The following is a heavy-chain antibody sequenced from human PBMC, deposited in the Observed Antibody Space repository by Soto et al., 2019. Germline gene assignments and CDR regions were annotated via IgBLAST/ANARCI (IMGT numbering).Heavy chain of an antibody. D-gene: IGHD3-10*01. CDR2: ISAYNGNT. Sequence: ASVKVSCKASGYTFTSYGISWVRQAPGQGLEWMGWISAYNGNTNYAQKLQGRVTMTTDTSTSTAYMELRSLRSDDTAVYYCARVPNYYGSGSYYRYYYYYMDVWGKGTTVTVSS. CDR3: ARVPNYYGSGSYYRYYYYYMDV. CDR1: GYTFTSYG. J-gene: IGHJ6*03. V-gene: IGHV1-18*01.